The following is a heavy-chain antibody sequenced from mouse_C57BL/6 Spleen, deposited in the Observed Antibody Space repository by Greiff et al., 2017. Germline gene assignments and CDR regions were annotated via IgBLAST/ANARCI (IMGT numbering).Heavy chain of an antibody. CDR2: ISSGGSYT. CDR3: ARKATSAMDY. Sequence: EVMLVESGGDLVKPGGSLKLSCAASGFTFSSYGMSWVRRTPDKRLEWVATISSGGSYTYYPDSVKGRFTISRDNAKNTLYLQMSSLKSEDTAMYYCARKATSAMDYWGQGTSVTVSS. V-gene: IGHV5-6*01. J-gene: IGHJ4*01. D-gene: IGHD3-2*02. CDR1: GFTFSSYG.